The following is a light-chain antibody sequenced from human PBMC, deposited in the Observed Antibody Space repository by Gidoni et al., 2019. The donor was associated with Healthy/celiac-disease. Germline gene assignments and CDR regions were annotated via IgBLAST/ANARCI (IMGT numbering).Light chain of an antibody. J-gene: IGKJ2*01. Sequence: DIVLTQSPDSLPVSLGERATINCKSSQSVLYSSNNQNSLAWYQQKPGQPPKLLIHWASTRESGVPDRFSGSGSGTDFTLTISSLQAEDVAVYYCQQYYSTPYTFGQGTKLEIK. CDR2: WAS. CDR3: QQYYSTPYT. CDR1: QSVLYSSNNQNS. V-gene: IGKV4-1*01.